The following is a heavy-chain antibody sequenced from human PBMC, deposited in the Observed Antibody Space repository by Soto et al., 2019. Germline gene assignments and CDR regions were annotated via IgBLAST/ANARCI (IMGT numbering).Heavy chain of an antibody. D-gene: IGHD3-22*01. Sequence: GGSLRLSCAASGFTFSSYGMHWVRQAPGKGLEWVAVISYDGSNKYYADSVKGRFTISRDNSKNTLYLQMNSLRAEDTAVYYCAKDARLGYDSSGYFGYWGQGTLVTVSS. CDR2: ISYDGSNK. V-gene: IGHV3-30*18. CDR3: AKDARLGYDSSGYFGY. J-gene: IGHJ4*02. CDR1: GFTFSSYG.